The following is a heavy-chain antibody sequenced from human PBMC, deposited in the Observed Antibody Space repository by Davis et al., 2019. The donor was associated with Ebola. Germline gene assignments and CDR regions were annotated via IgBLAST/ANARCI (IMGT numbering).Heavy chain of an antibody. Sequence: ASVKVSCKASAYKFSNYGINWVRQAPGQGLEWMGRISASSGDTEYAKRFQGRVTMTTDTSTSTAYVELRSLTSDDTAVYYCARDVHIAKLPAPRGGMDVWGQGTTVTVSS. CDR3: ARDVHIAKLPAPRGGMDV. CDR1: AYKFSNYG. D-gene: IGHD2-21*01. J-gene: IGHJ6*02. V-gene: IGHV1-18*01. CDR2: ISASSGDT.